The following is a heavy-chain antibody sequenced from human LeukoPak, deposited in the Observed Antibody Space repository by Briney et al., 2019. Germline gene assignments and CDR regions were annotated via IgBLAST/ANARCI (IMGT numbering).Heavy chain of an antibody. CDR1: GFTFTSYS. Sequence: PGGSLRLSCAASGFTFTSYSMNWVRQAPGKGLEWVSSISSSSSYIYYADSVKGRFTISRDNAKNSLYLQMNSLRAEDTAVYYCARGRLPDYDFWSGYYTGADYWGQGTLVTVSS. CDR2: ISSSSSYI. J-gene: IGHJ4*02. V-gene: IGHV3-21*01. CDR3: ARGRLPDYDFWSGYYTGADY. D-gene: IGHD3-3*01.